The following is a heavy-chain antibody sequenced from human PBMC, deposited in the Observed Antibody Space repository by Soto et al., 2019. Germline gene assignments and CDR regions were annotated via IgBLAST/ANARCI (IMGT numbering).Heavy chain of an antibody. Sequence: PGGSLRLSCAASGFTVSSNYMSWVRQAPGKGLEWVSVIYSGGSTYYADSVKGRFTISRDNSKNTLYLQMNSLRAEDTAVYYCAGGPSGGTYYYYGMDVWGQGTTVTVSS. V-gene: IGHV3-53*01. CDR3: AGGPSGGTYYYYGMDV. CDR1: GFTVSSNY. J-gene: IGHJ6*02. CDR2: IYSGGST. D-gene: IGHD1-1*01.